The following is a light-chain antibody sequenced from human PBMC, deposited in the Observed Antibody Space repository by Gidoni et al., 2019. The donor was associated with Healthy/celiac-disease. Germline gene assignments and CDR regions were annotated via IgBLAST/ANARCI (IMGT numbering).Light chain of an antibody. CDR2: DAS. V-gene: IGKV3-11*01. J-gene: IGKJ5*01. CDR1: QSVSSY. Sequence: EIVLTQSPATLSLSPGERATLSCRASQSVSSYLACYQQKPGQAPRLLISDASNRATGIPARFSGSGSGTDFTLTISSLEPEDFAVYYCQQRSNWSITFGQGTRLEIK. CDR3: QQRSNWSIT.